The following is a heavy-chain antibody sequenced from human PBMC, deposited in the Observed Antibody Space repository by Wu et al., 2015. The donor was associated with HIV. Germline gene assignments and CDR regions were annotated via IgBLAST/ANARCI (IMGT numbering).Heavy chain of an antibody. CDR3: ARGTRSIVGASLPHLDAFDI. J-gene: IGHJ3*02. CDR2: ISAYNGNT. V-gene: IGHV1-18*01. D-gene: IGHD1-26*01. Sequence: QVQLVQSGAEVKKPGASVKVSCKASGYTFTSYGISWVRQAPGQGLEWMGWISAYNGNTNYAQKLQGRVTMTTDTSTSTAYMELRSLRSDDTAVYYCARGTRSIVGASLPHLDAFDIWGQGTMVTVSS. CDR1: GYTFTSYG.